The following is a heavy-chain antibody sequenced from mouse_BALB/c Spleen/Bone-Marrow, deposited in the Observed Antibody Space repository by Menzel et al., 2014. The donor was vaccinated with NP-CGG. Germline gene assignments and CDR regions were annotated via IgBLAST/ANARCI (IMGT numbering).Heavy chain of an antibody. CDR3: ARGRNYGY. CDR1: GYTFTNYW. Sequence: QVQLQQSGAELVKPGASVKLSCKTSGYTFTNYWIQWVKQRPGQGLGWIGEIFPGIGTTYYNEKFKGKATLTIDTSSSTAYMQLSSLTSEDSAVYFCARGRNYGYWGQGTTLTVSS. CDR2: IFPGIGTT. J-gene: IGHJ2*01. V-gene: IGHV1S132*01. D-gene: IGHD2-1*01.